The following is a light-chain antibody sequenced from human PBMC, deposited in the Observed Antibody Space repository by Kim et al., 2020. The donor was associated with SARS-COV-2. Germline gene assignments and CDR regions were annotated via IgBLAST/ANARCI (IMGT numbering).Light chain of an antibody. CDR2: DVT. J-gene: IGLJ3*02. CDR1: SSDVGGYNY. CDR3: SSYAGNYIWV. Sequence: QSALTQPRSVSGSPGQSVTISCTGTSSDVGGYNYVSWYQQHPGKAPKLIIYDVTKRPSGVPDRFSGSKSGYTASLTISGLQTEDEADYYCSSYAGNYIWVFGGGTKLTVL. V-gene: IGLV2-11*01.